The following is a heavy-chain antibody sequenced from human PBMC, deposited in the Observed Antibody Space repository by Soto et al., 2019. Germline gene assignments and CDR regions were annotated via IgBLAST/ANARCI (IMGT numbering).Heavy chain of an antibody. Sequence: QVQLVDSGGGVVQPGRSLRLSCAPSGFTFSSYGMHWVRQAPGKGLEWVAVISYDGSDKYYADSVKGRFTISRDNSKNTLYLQMNSLRAEDTAVYHCAKDLRRMTTVTTLVYWGQGTLVTVSS. CDR1: GFTFSSYG. CDR2: ISYDGSDK. CDR3: AKDLRRMTTVTTLVY. J-gene: IGHJ4*02. D-gene: IGHD4-4*01. V-gene: IGHV3-30*18.